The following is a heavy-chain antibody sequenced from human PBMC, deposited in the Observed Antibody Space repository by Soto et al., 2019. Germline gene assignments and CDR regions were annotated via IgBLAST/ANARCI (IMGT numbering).Heavy chain of an antibody. V-gene: IGHV4-39*01. J-gene: IGHJ3*02. CDR2: IYYRGST. CDR3: ARIKWSSGYYGPGYAFEI. CDR1: RGSLSSSSYY. Sequence: QLQLQESGPGLVKPSETLSLTCVVSRGSLSSSSYYWGWIRQPPGKGLEWIGTIYYRGSTYYNPSLKSRVTISVVDTSKNQFSLRLSSVTAADTAVYYCARIKWSSGYYGPGYAFEIWGQGTMVTVSS. D-gene: IGHD6-25*01.